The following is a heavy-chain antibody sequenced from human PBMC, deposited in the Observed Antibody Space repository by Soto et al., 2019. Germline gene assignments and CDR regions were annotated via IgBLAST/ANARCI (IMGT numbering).Heavy chain of an antibody. CDR3: ATHTSTGYWDC. J-gene: IGHJ4*02. D-gene: IGHD6-13*01. CDR1: GYIFTKYW. CDR2: IYSGDSDT. V-gene: IGHV5-51*01. Sequence: PGESLKISCKGSGYIFTKYWIGWVRQMPGKGLEWMGIIYSGDSDTKYSPSFQGHVTISADKSLNTAFLQWSSLKASDSAMYYCATHTSTGYWDCWGQGTLVTVSS.